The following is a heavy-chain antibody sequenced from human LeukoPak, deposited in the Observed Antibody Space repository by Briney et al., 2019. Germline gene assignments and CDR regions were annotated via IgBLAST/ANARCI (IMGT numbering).Heavy chain of an antibody. CDR1: GYTFTSYD. Sequence: ASVKVSCKASGYTFTSYDINWVRQATGQGLEWMGWMNPNSGNTGYAQKLQGRVTMTTDTSTSTAYMELRSLRSDDTAVYYCARDPSGWNDVIDYWGQGTLVTVSS. J-gene: IGHJ4*02. V-gene: IGHV1-8*01. D-gene: IGHD1-1*01. CDR3: ARDPSGWNDVIDY. CDR2: MNPNSGNT.